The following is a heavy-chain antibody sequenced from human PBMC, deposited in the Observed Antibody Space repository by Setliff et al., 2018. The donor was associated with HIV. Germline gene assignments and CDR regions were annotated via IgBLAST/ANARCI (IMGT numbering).Heavy chain of an antibody. V-gene: IGHV1-8*02. D-gene: IGHD3-10*01. Sequence: GASVKVSCKASGYTFTSYDINWVRQATGQGLEWMGWMNPNSGNTGYAQKFQGRVTMTRNTSISTAYTELSSLRSKDTAVYYSAGAGGGAFNFWGLGTMVTVSS. CDR2: MNPNSGNT. J-gene: IGHJ3*01. CDR3: AGAGGGAFNF. CDR1: GYTFTSYD.